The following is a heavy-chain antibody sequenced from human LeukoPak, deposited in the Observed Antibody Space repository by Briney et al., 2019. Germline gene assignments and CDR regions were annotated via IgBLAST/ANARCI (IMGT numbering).Heavy chain of an antibody. J-gene: IGHJ5*02. CDR1: GFTFSNYS. CDR2: ISSSSSTI. CDR3: ARDGRGGKGWFDP. Sequence: GGSLRLSCAASGFTFSNYSMNWVRQAPGKGLEWVSYISSSSSTIYYADSVKGRFTISRDNSKNTLYLQMNSLRAEDTAVYYCARDGRGGKGWFDPWGQGTLVTVSS. V-gene: IGHV3-48*01. D-gene: IGHD4-23*01.